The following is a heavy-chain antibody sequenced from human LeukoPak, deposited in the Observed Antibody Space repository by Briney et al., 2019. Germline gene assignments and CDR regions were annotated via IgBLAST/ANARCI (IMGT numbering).Heavy chain of an antibody. J-gene: IGHJ4*02. CDR3: ARRSSGSLRYFDY. V-gene: IGHV3-11*01. CDR1: GFTFSDFY. Sequence: GGSLRLSCAASGFTFSDFYMSWIRQAPGKGLEWVSYISGSGTTIYYADSVKGRFTISRDNAKNSLYLQMNSLRAEDTAVYYCARRSSGSLRYFDYWGQGTLVTVSS. CDR2: ISGSGTTI. D-gene: IGHD1-26*01.